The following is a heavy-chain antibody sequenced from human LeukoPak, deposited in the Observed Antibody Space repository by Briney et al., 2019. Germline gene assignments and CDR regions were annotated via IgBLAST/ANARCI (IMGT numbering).Heavy chain of an antibody. Sequence: PSQTLSLTCTVSGGSISSGDYYWSWIRQPPGKGLEWIGYVYYSGSTYYNPSLKRRVTISVDTSKNQFSLKLSSVTAADTAVYYCAISYYGSGSSFYAFDVWGQGTMVTVSS. CDR3: AISYYGSGSSFYAFDV. D-gene: IGHD3-10*01. CDR2: VYYSGST. CDR1: GGSISSGDYY. V-gene: IGHV4-30-4*01. J-gene: IGHJ3*01.